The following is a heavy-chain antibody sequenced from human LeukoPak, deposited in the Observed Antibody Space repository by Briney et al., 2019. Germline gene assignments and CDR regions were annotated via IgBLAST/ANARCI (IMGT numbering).Heavy chain of an antibody. V-gene: IGHV3-23*01. J-gene: IGHJ4*02. CDR2: ISGSGGST. CDR1: GFTFSSYA. CDR3: AKDLSYEGLSDY. Sequence: SGGSLRLSCAASGFTFSSYAMSWVRQAPGKGLEWVSAISGSGGSTYYADSVKGRFTISRDNSKNTLYLQMSSLRAEDTAVYYCAKDLSYEGLSDYWGQGTLVTVSS. D-gene: IGHD2/OR15-2a*01.